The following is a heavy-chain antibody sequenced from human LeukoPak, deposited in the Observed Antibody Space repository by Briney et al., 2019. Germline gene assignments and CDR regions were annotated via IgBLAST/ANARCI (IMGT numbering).Heavy chain of an antibody. J-gene: IGHJ3*02. V-gene: IGHV4-39*01. D-gene: IGHD6-19*01. CDR2: IYYSGST. CDR1: GGSISSSSYY. CDR3: ARHKSSSGWYRADAFDI. Sequence: SETLSLTCTVSGGSISSSSYYWGWIRQPPGKGLDWIGSIYYSGSTYYNPSLKSRVTISVDTSKNQFSPKLSSVTAADTAVYYCARHKSSSGWYRADAFDIWGQGTMVTVSS.